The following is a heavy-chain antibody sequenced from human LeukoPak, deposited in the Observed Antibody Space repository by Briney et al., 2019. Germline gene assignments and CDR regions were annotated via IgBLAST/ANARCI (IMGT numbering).Heavy chain of an antibody. V-gene: IGHV3-74*01. CDR1: GFTFNTYW. CDR2: INNDGSDV. Sequence: PGGSLRLSCAASGFTFNTYWMHWVRHAPGKGLVWVSRINNDGSDVNYADSVKGRFTIYRDNAKNILYLKMDSLRAEDTAVYYCARVFHLIDHWGQGTLVTVTS. J-gene: IGHJ4*02. CDR3: ARVFHLIDH.